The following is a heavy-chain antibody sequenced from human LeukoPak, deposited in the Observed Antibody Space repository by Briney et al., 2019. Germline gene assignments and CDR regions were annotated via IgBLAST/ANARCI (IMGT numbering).Heavy chain of an antibody. Sequence: GGSLRLSCAASGFTFSSYSMNWVRQAPGKGLEWVSYISSSSSTIYYAGSVKGRFTISRDNAKNSLYLQMNSLRAEDTAVYYCAREIVDYAIHVDVWGKGTTVTVSS. V-gene: IGHV3-48*01. J-gene: IGHJ6*04. CDR2: ISSSSSTI. CDR3: AREIVDYAIHVDV. D-gene: IGHD3-16*01. CDR1: GFTFSSYS.